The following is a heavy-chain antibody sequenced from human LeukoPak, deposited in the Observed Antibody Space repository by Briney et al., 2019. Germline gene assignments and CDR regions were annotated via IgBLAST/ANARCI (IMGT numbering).Heavy chain of an antibody. V-gene: IGHV3-23*01. J-gene: IGHJ4*02. CDR2: ISGSGGST. CDR3: AKDVTVSIFGVSTGSFD. CDR1: GFTFSSYA. Sequence: PGGSLRLSCAASGFTFSSYAMSWVRQAPGKGLEWVSAISGSGGSTYYTDSVKGRFTISRDNSKNTLYLQMNSLRAEDTAVYYCAKDVTVSIFGVSTGSFDWGQGTLVTVSS. D-gene: IGHD3-3*01.